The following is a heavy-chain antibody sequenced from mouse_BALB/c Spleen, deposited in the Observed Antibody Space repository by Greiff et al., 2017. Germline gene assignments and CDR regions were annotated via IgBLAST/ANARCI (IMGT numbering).Heavy chain of an antibody. V-gene: IGHV7-3*02. CDR2: IRNKANGYTT. D-gene: IGHD1-1*01. Sequence: EVQGVESGGGLVQPGGSLRLSCATSGFTFTDYYMSWVRQPPGKALEWLGFIRNKANGYTTEYSASVKGRFTISRDNSQSILYLQMNTLRAEDSATYYCARDSPYYYGSSAWFAYWGQGTLVTVSA. CDR1: GFTFTDYY. CDR3: ARDSPYYYGSSAWFAY. J-gene: IGHJ3*01.